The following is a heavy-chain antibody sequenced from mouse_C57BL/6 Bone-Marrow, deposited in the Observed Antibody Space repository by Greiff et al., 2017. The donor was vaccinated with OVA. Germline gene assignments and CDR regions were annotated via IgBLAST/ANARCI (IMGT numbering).Heavy chain of an antibody. CDR2: IWRGGST. D-gene: IGHD1-1*02. CDR1: GFSLTSYG. Sequence: VKLVESGPGLVQPSQSLSITCTVSGFSLTSYGVHWVRQSPGKGLEWLGVIWRGGSTDYNAAFMSRLSITKDNSKSQVFFKMNSLQADDTAIYYCAKNEGYGPWFAYWGQGTLVTVSA. V-gene: IGHV2-5*01. CDR3: AKNEGYGPWFAY. J-gene: IGHJ3*01.